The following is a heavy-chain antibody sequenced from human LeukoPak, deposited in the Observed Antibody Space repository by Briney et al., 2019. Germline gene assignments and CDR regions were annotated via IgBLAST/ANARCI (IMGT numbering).Heavy chain of an antibody. CDR2: FYDSESS. D-gene: IGHD2/OR15-2a*01. CDR3: TRHSEPNSNLLWFDP. CDR1: DGSISSGGYY. Sequence: KTSQTLSLSCTVSDGSISSGGYYWTWIRQHPGKGLEWIGFFYDSESSYFNPSLKSRVSISVDTSKNQFSLKLSSVTAADTAVYYCTRHSEPNSNLLWFDPWGQGTLVTVSS. J-gene: IGHJ5*02. V-gene: IGHV4-31*03.